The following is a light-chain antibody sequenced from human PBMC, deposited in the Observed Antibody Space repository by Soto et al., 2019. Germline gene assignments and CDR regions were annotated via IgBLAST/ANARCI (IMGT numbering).Light chain of an antibody. Sequence: EIVLTQSPGTLSLSPGEKDKNSFRARQSVSSSYLAWYQQKPGQAPRLLIYGASSRATGIPDRFSGSGSGTDFTLTISRLEPEDFAVYYCQQYGSSPRLTFGGGTKVDIK. J-gene: IGKJ4*01. CDR2: GAS. CDR3: QQYGSSPRLT. V-gene: IGKV3-20*01. CDR1: QSVSSSY.